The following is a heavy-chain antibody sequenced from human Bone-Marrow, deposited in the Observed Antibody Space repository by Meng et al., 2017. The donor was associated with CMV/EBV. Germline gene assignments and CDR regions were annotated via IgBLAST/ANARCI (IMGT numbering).Heavy chain of an antibody. CDR2: ISSSSSTI. CDR3: ARDLHIVVVPAAPRSDHDY. CDR1: GFTFSSYS. D-gene: IGHD2-2*01. J-gene: IGHJ4*02. Sequence: GESLKISCAASGFTFSSYSMNWVRQAPGKGLEWVSYISSSSSTIYYADSVKGRFTISRDNAKNSLYLQMNSLRAEDTAVYYCARDLHIVVVPAAPRSDHDYWGQGTLVTASS. V-gene: IGHV3-48*04.